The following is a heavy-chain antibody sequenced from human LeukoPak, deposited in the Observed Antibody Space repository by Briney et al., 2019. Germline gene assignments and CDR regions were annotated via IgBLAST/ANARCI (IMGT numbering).Heavy chain of an antibody. D-gene: IGHD2-2*01. J-gene: IGHJ4*02. CDR3: AKGACSSTSCYNLFDY. V-gene: IGHV3-23*01. CDR2: ISGSGGST. Sequence: GGSLRLSCAASGFTFSSYAMSWVRQAPGKGLEWVSAISGSGGSTYYADSVKGRFTISRDNSKNTLYLQMNSLRAEDTAVYYCAKGACSSTSCYNLFDYWGQGTLVTVPS. CDR1: GFTFSSYA.